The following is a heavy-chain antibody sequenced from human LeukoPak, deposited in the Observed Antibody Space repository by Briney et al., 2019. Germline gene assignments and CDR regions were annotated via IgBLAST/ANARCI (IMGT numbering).Heavy chain of an antibody. Sequence: GGSLRLSCAASGFTFSSYWMHWVRQAPGKGLVWVSRINSDGSSTSYADSVKGRFTISRDNAKNTLYLQMNSLRAEDTAVYYCAREVAAAPFDYWGQGTLVTVSS. V-gene: IGHV3-74*01. D-gene: IGHD6-13*01. CDR3: AREVAAAPFDY. CDR2: INSDGSST. CDR1: GFTFSSYW. J-gene: IGHJ4*02.